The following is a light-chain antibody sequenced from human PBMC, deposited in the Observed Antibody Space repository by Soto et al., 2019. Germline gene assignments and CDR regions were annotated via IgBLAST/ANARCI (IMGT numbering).Light chain of an antibody. CDR2: GAS. Sequence: EIVLVQSPGTLSLSPGERATLSCRASQSVSNNYLAWYQQKPGQAPRLLIYGASSRATGVPDRFSGSGTGTDFSLTITRLEPEDFAVYYWQQYGVSPLMFTFGQGTKVGV. CDR1: QSVSNNY. J-gene: IGKJ2*01. V-gene: IGKV3-20*01. CDR3: QQYGVSPLMFT.